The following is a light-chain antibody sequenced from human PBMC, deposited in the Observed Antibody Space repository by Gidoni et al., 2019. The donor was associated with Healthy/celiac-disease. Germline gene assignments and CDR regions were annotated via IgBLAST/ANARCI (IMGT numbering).Light chain of an antibody. Sequence: DIQMTQSPSSLSASVGDRVTITCRASQISSSYLNWYQQKPGKAPKLLIYAASSLQSRVPSRFSGSGSGTDFTITISSLQPEDFATYYCQQSDSTLGTFGPGTKVDIK. CDR1: QISSSY. CDR2: AAS. J-gene: IGKJ3*01. CDR3: QQSDSTLGT. V-gene: IGKV1-39*01.